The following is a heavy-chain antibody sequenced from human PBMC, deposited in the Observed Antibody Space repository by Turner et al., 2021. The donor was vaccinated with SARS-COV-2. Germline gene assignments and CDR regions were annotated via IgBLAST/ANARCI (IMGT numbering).Heavy chain of an antibody. Sequence: EVQLLESGGGLVQPGGSLRLSCAASGFPFNSDAMSWVRQAPGKGLEWVSAISGSGGSTYYADFVKGRFTISRDNSKNTLYLQMNSLRAEDTAVYYCAKGYSPDYWGQGTLVTVSS. CDR3: AKGYSPDY. CDR2: ISGSGGST. CDR1: GFPFNSDA. D-gene: IGHD4-4*01. J-gene: IGHJ4*02. V-gene: IGHV3-23*01.